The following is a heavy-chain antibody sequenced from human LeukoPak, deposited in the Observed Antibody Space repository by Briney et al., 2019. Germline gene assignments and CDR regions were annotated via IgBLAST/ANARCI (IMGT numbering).Heavy chain of an antibody. Sequence: GGSLRLSCAAPGFTFSSYGMHWVRQAPGKGLEWVAVIWDDGSNKYYADSVKGRFTISRDNSKNTLYLQMNSLRAEDTAVYYCAKGYYDSSGYYYPGDAFDIWGQGTMVTVSS. D-gene: IGHD3-22*01. CDR1: GFTFSSYG. J-gene: IGHJ3*02. CDR3: AKGYYDSSGYYYPGDAFDI. CDR2: IWDDGSNK. V-gene: IGHV3-33*06.